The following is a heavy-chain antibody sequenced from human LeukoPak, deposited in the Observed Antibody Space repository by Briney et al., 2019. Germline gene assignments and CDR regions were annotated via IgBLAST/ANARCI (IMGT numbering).Heavy chain of an antibody. CDR2: IIPIFGTA. Sequence: SVKVSCKASGGTFSSYAISWVRRAPGQGLEWMGRIIPIFGTANYAQKFQGRVTITTDESTSTAYMELSSLRSEDTAVYYCARDPYRDGYTLGLLGSTAPSTLDYWGQGTLVTVSS. CDR1: GGTFSSYA. V-gene: IGHV1-69*05. J-gene: IGHJ4*02. CDR3: ARDPYRDGYTLGLLGSTAPSTLDY. D-gene: IGHD5-24*01.